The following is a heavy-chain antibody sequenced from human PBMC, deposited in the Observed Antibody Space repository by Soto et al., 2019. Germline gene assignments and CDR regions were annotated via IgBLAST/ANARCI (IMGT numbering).Heavy chain of an antibody. D-gene: IGHD2-15*01. CDR1: GGSISSYY. CDR3: ATMGTPATRLHYFDF. V-gene: IGHV4-59*08. Sequence: SETLSLTCTVSGGSISSYYWSWIRQPPGKGLEWIGYIYYSGSTNYNPSLKSRVTISVDTSKNQFSLNLSFVTAADTAVYYCATMGTPATRLHYFDFWGQGTLVTVSS. J-gene: IGHJ4*02. CDR2: IYYSGST.